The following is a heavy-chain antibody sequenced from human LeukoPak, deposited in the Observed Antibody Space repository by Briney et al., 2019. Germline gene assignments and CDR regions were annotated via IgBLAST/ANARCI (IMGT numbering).Heavy chain of an antibody. J-gene: IGHJ4*02. CDR3: ALDSSGYYYFDY. D-gene: IGHD3-22*01. V-gene: IGHV3-23*01. CDR1: GFTFSSYA. CDR2: ISGSGGST. Sequence: GGSLRLSCAASGFTFSSYAMSWVRQAPGKGLEWVSAISGSGGSTDYADSVKGRFTISRDNSKNTLYLQMNSLRAEDTAVYYCALDSSGYYYFDYWGQGTLVTVSS.